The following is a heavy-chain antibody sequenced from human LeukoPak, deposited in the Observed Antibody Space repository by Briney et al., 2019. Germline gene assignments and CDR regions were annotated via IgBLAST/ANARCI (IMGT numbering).Heavy chain of an antibody. CDR3: GGGSIGGARGVGEY. CDR2: ISYDGTNK. J-gene: IGHJ4*01. V-gene: IGHV3-30*03. CDR1: GFTFSNYG. Sequence: GGSLRLSCAGSGFTFSNYGMHWVRQAPGKGPEWVAVISYDGTNKYYADSVKGRFTISRDNSKNTVYLQMNSLRAEDTAVYYCGGGSIGGARGVGEYWGQGTLVTVS. D-gene: IGHD1-26*01.